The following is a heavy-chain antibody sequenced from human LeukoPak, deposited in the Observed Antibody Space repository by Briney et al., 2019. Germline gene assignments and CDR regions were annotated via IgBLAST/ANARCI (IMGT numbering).Heavy chain of an antibody. V-gene: IGHV3-23*01. D-gene: IGHD6-6*01. CDR2: ISGSGGST. CDR3: AKPSSSSFFPNSDY. CDR1: GFTFSSYA. Sequence: GGSLRLSCAASGFTFSSYAMSWVRQAPGKGLEWVSAISGSGGSTYYADSVKGRFTISRDNSKNTLYLQMNSLRAEDTAVYYCAKPSSSSFFPNSDYWGQGTLVTVSS. J-gene: IGHJ4*02.